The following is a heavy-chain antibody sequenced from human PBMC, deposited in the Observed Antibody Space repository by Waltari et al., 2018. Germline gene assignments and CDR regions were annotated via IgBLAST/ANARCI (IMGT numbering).Heavy chain of an antibody. CDR1: GGSISSSY. Sequence: QVQLQESGPGLVKPSETLSLTYTVSGGSISSSYWSWIRQPPGKGLEWIGYIYYSGSTNYNPSLKSRVTISVDTSKNQFSLKLSSVTAADTAVYYCARHFITNAFDIWGQGTMVTVSS. J-gene: IGHJ3*02. CDR2: IYYSGST. D-gene: IGHD3-22*01. CDR3: ARHFITNAFDI. V-gene: IGHV4-59*08.